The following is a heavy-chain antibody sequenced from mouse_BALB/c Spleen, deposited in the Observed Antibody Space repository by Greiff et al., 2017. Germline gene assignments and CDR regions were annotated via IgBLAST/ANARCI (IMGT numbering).Heavy chain of an antibody. CDR1: GFTFSDYY. CDR2: ISDGGSYT. CDR3: AGADYDYGAGSAY. Sequence: EVKLMESGGGLVKPGGSLKLSCAASGFTFSDYYMYWVRQTPEKRLEWVATISDGGSYTYYPDSVKGRFTISRDNAKNNLYLQLSSLKSEDTAMYYCAGADYDYGAGSAYWGQGTLVTVSA. V-gene: IGHV5-4*02. J-gene: IGHJ3*01. D-gene: IGHD2-4*01.